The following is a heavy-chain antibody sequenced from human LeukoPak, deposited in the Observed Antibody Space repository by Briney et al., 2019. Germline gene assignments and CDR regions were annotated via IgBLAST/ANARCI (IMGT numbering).Heavy chain of an antibody. CDR1: GFTFSSYA. D-gene: IGHD2-8*02. CDR2: ISYDGSNK. Sequence: GGSLRLSCAASGFTFSSYAMHWVRQAPGKGLEWVAVISYDGSNKYYADSVKGRFTIPRDNSKNTLYLQMNSLRAEDTAVYYCARDHWLGGPGGGGFDYWGQGTLVTVSS. J-gene: IGHJ4*02. V-gene: IGHV3-30-3*01. CDR3: ARDHWLGGPGGGGFDY.